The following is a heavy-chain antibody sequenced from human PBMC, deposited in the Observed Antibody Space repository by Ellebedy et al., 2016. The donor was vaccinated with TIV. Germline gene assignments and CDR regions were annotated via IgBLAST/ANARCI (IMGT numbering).Heavy chain of an antibody. D-gene: IGHD6-13*01. V-gene: IGHV3-33*01. CDR2: IWVDGRIK. J-gene: IGHJ4*02. CDR3: AREVWYPAS. CDR1: GLTFSRYG. Sequence: PGGSLRLSCAASGLTFSRYGMHWNRQAPDKGLEWVAFIWVDGRIKYLADSVKGRFTISRDNAKNTLYLQMNGLRAEDTAVYYCAREVWYPASWGQGTLVTVSS.